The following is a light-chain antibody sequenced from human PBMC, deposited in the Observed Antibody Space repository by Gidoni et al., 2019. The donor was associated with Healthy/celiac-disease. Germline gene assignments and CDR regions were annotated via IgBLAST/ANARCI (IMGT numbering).Light chain of an antibody. Sequence: IQLTQSPSSLSASVGDRVTITCRASQGISSYLAWYQQKPGKAPKLLIYAASTLQSGVPSRFSGSGSGTDFTLTISSLQPEDFETYYCQQLNSYPRGITFGQGTRLEIK. V-gene: IGKV1-9*01. CDR1: QGISSY. CDR3: QQLNSYPRGIT. CDR2: AAS. J-gene: IGKJ5*01.